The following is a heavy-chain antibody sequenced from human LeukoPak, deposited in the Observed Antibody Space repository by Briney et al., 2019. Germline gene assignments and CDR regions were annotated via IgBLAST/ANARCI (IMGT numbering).Heavy chain of an antibody. J-gene: IGHJ4*02. Sequence: SVKVSCKASGGTFSSYAISWVRQAPGQGLEWMGGIIPIFGTANYAQKFQGRVTITTDESTSTAYMELSSLRSEDTAVYYCAINPYSGSRTHFDYWGQGTLVAVSS. D-gene: IGHD1-26*01. CDR3: AINPYSGSRTHFDY. V-gene: IGHV1-69*05. CDR2: IIPIFGTA. CDR1: GGTFSSYA.